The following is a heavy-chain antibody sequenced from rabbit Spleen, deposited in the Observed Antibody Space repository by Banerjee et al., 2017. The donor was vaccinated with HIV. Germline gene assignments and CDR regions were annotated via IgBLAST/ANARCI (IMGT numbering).Heavy chain of an antibody. Sequence: QELKESGGRLVTPGGSLTLSCKASGIDLMSIAMSWVRQAPGKGLEWIGDIYPVFGITNYANWVKGRFTISSDNAQNTVDLQINSLTPADTATYFCARDTSSSFSSYGMDLWGPGTLVTVS. CDR1: GIDLMSIA. D-gene: IGHD1-1*01. CDR3: ARDTSSSFSSYGMDL. CDR2: IYPVFGIT. J-gene: IGHJ6*01. V-gene: IGHV1S7*01.